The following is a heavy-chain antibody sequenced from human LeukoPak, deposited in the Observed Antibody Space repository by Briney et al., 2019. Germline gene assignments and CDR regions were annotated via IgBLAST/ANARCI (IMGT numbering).Heavy chain of an antibody. CDR3: ARDFADYGWRSYRAPPRYYFDY. CDR2: INPSGGST. V-gene: IGHV1-46*03. J-gene: IGHJ4*02. D-gene: IGHD3-16*02. Sequence: GASVKVSCKASGYTFTSYYMHWVRQAPGQGLEWMGIINPSGGSTSNAQKFQGRVTMTRDTSTRTVYMELSSLRSEDTAVYYCARDFADYGWRSYRAPPRYYFDYWGQGTLVTVSS. CDR1: GYTFTSYY.